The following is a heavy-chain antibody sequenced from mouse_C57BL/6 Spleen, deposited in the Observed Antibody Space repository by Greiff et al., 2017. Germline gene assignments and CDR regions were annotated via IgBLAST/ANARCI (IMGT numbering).Heavy chain of an antibody. D-gene: IGHD3-2*02. V-gene: IGHV1-7*01. CDR1: GYTFTSYW. Sequence: QVQLKESGAELAKPGASVKLSCKASGYTFTSYWMHWVKQRPGQGLEWIGYINPSSGYTKYNQKFKDKATLTADKSSSTAYMQLSSLTYEDSAVYYCARSAQATSYAMDYWGQGTSVTVSS. J-gene: IGHJ4*01. CDR3: ARSAQATSYAMDY. CDR2: INPSSGYT.